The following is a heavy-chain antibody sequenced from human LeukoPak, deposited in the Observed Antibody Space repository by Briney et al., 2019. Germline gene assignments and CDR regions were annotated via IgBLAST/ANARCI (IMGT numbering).Heavy chain of an antibody. Sequence: GGSLRLSCAASGFTFDDYAMHWVRQAPGKGLEWVSGISWNSGGIGYADSVKGRFTISRDNAKNSLYLQMNSLRAEDTALYYCAKGPRLQYFDYWGQGTLVTVSS. CDR1: GFTFDDYA. V-gene: IGHV3-9*01. D-gene: IGHD4-11*01. CDR3: AKGPRLQYFDY. CDR2: ISWNSGGI. J-gene: IGHJ4*02.